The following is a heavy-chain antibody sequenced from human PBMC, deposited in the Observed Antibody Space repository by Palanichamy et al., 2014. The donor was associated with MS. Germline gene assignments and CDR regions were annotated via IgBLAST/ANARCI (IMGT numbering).Heavy chain of an antibody. D-gene: IGHD3-10*01. J-gene: IGHJ6*02. CDR2: IIPILGIA. V-gene: IGHV1-69*04. CDR3: ARAIGGYYGSGTYGMDV. CDR1: GGTFSSYA. Sequence: QVQLVQSGAEVKKPGSSVKVSCKASGGTFSSYAVSWVRQAPGQGLEWMGRIIPILGIANYAQKFQGRVTITADKSTSTAYMELSSLRSEDTAVYYCARAIGGYYGSGTYGMDVWGQGTTVTVSS.